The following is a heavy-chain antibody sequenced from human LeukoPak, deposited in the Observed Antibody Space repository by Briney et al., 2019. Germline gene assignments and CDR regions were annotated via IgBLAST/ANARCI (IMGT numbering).Heavy chain of an antibody. V-gene: IGHV4-38-2*02. CDR2: IYHSGST. CDR1: DYSISSGYF. D-gene: IGHD6-19*01. J-gene: IGHJ5*02. Sequence: SETLSLTCTVSDYSISSGYFWGWIRQPPGKGLEWIGSIYHSGSTYYNPSVKSRVTISVDTSKNQFSLKLSSVTAADTAVYYCARDNSSGWLGTYLNWFDPWGQGTLVTVSS. CDR3: ARDNSSGWLGTYLNWFDP.